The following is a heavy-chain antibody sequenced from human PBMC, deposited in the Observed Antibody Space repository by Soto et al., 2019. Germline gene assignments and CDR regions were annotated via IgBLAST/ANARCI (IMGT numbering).Heavy chain of an antibody. CDR1: GFTFSPFW. J-gene: IGHJ6*02. V-gene: IGHV3-30-3*01. CDR3: ARENGGSNYYGRDV. Sequence: GGSLRLSCAASGFTFSPFWMHWVRQAPGKGLEWVAVISYDGSNKYYADSVKGRFTISRDNSKNTLYLQMNSLRAEDTAVYYWARENGGSNYYGRDVGGQGTRVTVS. D-gene: IGHD3-10*01. CDR2: ISYDGSNK.